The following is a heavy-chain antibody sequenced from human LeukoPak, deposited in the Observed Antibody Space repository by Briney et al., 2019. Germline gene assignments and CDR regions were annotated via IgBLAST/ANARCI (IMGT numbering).Heavy chain of an antibody. CDR2: IKSDGSVA. Sequence: GGSLRLSCAASGFTFSSYYMHWVRQAPGKGLVWVSRIKSDGSVAGYADSVKGRFTISRDNAKNTVYLQMNSLRAEDTAVYYCARDWIDRGTFDPWGQGTLVTVSS. D-gene: IGHD2-2*03. CDR3: ARDWIDRGTFDP. V-gene: IGHV3-74*01. J-gene: IGHJ5*02. CDR1: GFTFSSYY.